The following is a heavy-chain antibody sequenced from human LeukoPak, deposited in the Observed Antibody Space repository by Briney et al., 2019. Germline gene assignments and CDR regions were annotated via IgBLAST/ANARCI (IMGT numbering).Heavy chain of an antibody. D-gene: IGHD6-13*01. V-gene: IGHV3-23*01. Sequence: GGSLRLSCAASGFTLSNYAMSWVRQAPGKGLEWVSSIHYNGDSAYYADSVKGRFTISRDNSKNTLYLQMNSLRVEDTAVYYCAKDAAGPEYWGQGTRVTVSS. CDR3: AKDAAGPEY. J-gene: IGHJ4*02. CDR2: IHYNGDSA. CDR1: GFTLSNYA.